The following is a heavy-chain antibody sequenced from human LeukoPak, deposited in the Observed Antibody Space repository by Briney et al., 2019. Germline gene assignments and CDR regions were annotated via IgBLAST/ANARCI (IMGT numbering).Heavy chain of an antibody. CDR2: INANSGGA. V-gene: IGHV1-2*02. D-gene: IGHD5-12*01. CDR1: GYTFTDYH. CDR3: ARYPLGYSGYLKD. J-gene: IGHJ4*02. Sequence: GASVKVSCKASGYTFTDYHMHWVRQAPGQGLEWVGWINANSGGANYAQEFQGRVTMTRDTSISTAYMELSRLRSDDTAVYYCARYPLGYSGYLKDWGQGTLVTVSS.